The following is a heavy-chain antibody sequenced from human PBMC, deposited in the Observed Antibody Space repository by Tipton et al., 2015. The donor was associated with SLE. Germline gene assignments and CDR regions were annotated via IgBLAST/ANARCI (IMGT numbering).Heavy chain of an antibody. D-gene: IGHD1-26*01. CDR3: AKAQWDRDFDF. CDR2: VSGSGDTT. Sequence: GSLRLSCAASGFAVTSYYMNWVRQAPGRGLEWVSSVSGSGDTTYYADSAKGRFTISRDNSKSTVYLQLNSLRVEDTAVYYCAKAQWDRDFDFWGQGTLVTVSS. CDR1: GFAVTSYY. J-gene: IGHJ4*02. V-gene: IGHV3-23*01.